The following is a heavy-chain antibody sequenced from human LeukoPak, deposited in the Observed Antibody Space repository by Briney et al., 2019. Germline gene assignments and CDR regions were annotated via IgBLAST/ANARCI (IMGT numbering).Heavy chain of an antibody. CDR1: GFTFSSYA. CDR2: ISGSGGST. Sequence: GGSLRLSCAASGFTFSSYAMSWVRQAPGKGLEWVSAISGSGGSTYYADSVKGRFTISRDNSKNTLYLQMNSLRAEDTAVYYCAKSSATLYYDSPVDYYFDYWGQGTLVTVSS. V-gene: IGHV3-23*01. D-gene: IGHD2-8*01. J-gene: IGHJ4*02. CDR3: AKSSATLYYDSPVDYYFDY.